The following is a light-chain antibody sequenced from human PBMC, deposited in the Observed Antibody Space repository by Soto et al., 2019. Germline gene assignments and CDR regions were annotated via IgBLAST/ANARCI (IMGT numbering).Light chain of an antibody. V-gene: IGKV3-11*01. J-gene: IGKJ3*01. CDR1: QSVSSY. CDR3: QQRYNLPEFT. Sequence: EIVLTQSPATLSLSLGERATLSCTASQSVSSYLAWYQQKPGQAPRLLIYDASNMATGVPARFSGSGSGTDFTLTISSLEAEDFAIYYCQQRYNLPEFTFGPGTKVDIK. CDR2: DAS.